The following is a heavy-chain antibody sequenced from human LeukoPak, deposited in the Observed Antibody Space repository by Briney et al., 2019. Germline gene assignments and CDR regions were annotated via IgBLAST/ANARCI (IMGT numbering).Heavy chain of an antibody. CDR2: ISYDGSNK. CDR1: GFTFSSYA. Sequence: GGSLRLSCAASGFTFSSYAMHWVRQAPGKGLEWVAVISYDGSNKYYADSVKGRFTISRDNSKNTLYLQMNSLRAEDTAVYYCARGPFYYGSSFDIWGQGTMVTVSS. CDR3: ARGPFYYGSSFDI. D-gene: IGHD3-10*01. J-gene: IGHJ3*02. V-gene: IGHV3-30*04.